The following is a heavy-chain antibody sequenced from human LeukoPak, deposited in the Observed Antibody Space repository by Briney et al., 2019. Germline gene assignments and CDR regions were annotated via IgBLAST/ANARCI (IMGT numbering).Heavy chain of an antibody. CDR2: IRSNRDGGAI. J-gene: IGHJ4*02. CDR1: GFIFRDAL. CDR3: TTDGPSDGFWY. D-gene: IGHD3-10*01. V-gene: IGHV3-15*01. Sequence: GGSLRLSCAASGFIFRDALMSWVRQAPGKGLEWVGRIRSNRDGGAINYAAPVKGRFILSRDDSENTLYLQLNSLQTEDTAVYYCTTDGPSDGFWYWGLGTLVTVSS.